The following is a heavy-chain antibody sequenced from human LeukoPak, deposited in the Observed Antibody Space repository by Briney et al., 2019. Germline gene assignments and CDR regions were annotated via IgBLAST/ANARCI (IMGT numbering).Heavy chain of an antibody. CDR3: ARDPLMTTASPRY. D-gene: IGHD4-17*01. Sequence: PSETLSLTCTVSGGSISSYYWSWIRQPPGKGLEWIGYIYYSGSTYYNPSLKSRVTISVDTSKNQFSLKLSSVTAADTAVYYCARDPLMTTASPRYWGQGTLVTVSS. CDR1: GGSISSYY. V-gene: IGHV4-59*12. CDR2: IYYSGST. J-gene: IGHJ4*02.